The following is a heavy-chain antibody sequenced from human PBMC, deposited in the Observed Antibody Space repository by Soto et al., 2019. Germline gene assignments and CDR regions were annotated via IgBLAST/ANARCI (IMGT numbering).Heavy chain of an antibody. CDR2: ISGSGGST. V-gene: IGHV3-23*01. J-gene: IGHJ6*02. D-gene: IGHD2-15*01. CDR1: GFTFSSYA. CDR3: AGRDGHNRRKAPYYYYYYGMNV. Sequence: LRLSCAASGFTFSSYAMSWVRQAPGKGLEWVSAISGSGGSTYYADSVKGRFTISRDNSKNSLYLQMNSLTAEDTAVYYCAGRDGHNRRKAPYYYYYYGMNVWGQGTTVTVYS.